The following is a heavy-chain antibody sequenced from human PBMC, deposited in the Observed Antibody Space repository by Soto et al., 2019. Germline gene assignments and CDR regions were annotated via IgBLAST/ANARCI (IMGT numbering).Heavy chain of an antibody. J-gene: IGHJ4*02. D-gene: IGHD6-19*01. CDR1: GYSFTSYW. CDR2: IYPGDSDT. Sequence: PGESLKISCKGSGYSFTSYWIGWVRQMPGKGLEWMRIIYPGDSDTRYSPSFQGQVTISADKSISTAYLQWTSLRAEDTAVYYCEKGGRQWLVTSDFNYWGQGALVTVSS. CDR3: EKGGRQWLVTSDFNY. V-gene: IGHV5-51*01.